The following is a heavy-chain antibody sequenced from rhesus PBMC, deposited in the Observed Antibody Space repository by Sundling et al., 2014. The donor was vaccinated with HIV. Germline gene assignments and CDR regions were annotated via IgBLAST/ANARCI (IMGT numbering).Heavy chain of an antibody. CDR1: GYSISSGYY. D-gene: IGHD5-42*01. V-gene: IGHV4-99*01. CDR2: IGGGSGTT. J-gene: IGHJ6*01. Sequence: QVQLQESGPGLVKPSETLSLTCAVSGYSISSGYYWGWIRQSPGKGLEWIGYIGGGSGTTYYNPSLKSRVTISTDTSKNQFSLELLSVTAADTAVYFCARRGEGYSGYELDSWGQGVVVTVSS. CDR3: ARRGEGYSGYELDS.